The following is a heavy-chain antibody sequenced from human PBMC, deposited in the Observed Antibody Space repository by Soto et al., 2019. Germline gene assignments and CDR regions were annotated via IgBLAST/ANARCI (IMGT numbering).Heavy chain of an antibody. V-gene: IGHV3-30-3*01. CDR2: ISYYVINK. CDR3: ARDNLNGNNKGTWFEH. J-gene: IGHJ5*02. D-gene: IGHD1-20*01. CDR1: VFTFISYS. Sequence: PVGSLILSCSSSVFTFISYSMHLFLQAPVNWLEWVAVISYYVINKYYADSVKGLFTISIDNSKNTLYLQMNSLRAEDTAVYYCARDNLNGNNKGTWFEHRGKGHMVTVS.